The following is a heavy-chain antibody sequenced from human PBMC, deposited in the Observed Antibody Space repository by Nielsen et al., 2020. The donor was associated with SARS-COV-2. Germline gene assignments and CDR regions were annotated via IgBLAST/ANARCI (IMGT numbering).Heavy chain of an antibody. V-gene: IGHV3-11*05. CDR3: ARDHPRIYCSSTSCYGYYYGMDV. Sequence: GESLKISCAASGFTFSDYYMSWIRQAPGKGLEWVSYISSSSSYTNYADSVKGRFTISRDNAKNSLYLQMNSLRAEDTAVYYCARDHPRIYCSSTSCYGYYYGMDVWGQGTTVTVSS. CDR2: ISSSSSYT. D-gene: IGHD2-2*01. J-gene: IGHJ6*02. CDR1: GFTFSDYY.